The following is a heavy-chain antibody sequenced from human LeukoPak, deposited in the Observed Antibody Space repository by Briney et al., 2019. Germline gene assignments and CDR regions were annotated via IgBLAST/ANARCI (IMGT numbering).Heavy chain of an antibody. Sequence: PSETLSLTCTVSGGSISSSSYYWGWIRQPPGKGLEWIGSIYYSGSTYYNPSLKSRVTISVDTSKNQFSLKLSSVTAADTAVYYCARAPVAKQRGKPFDYWGQGTLVTASS. CDR3: ARAPVAKQRGKPFDY. CDR1: GGSISSSSYY. D-gene: IGHD5-12*01. CDR2: IYYSGST. V-gene: IGHV4-39*01. J-gene: IGHJ4*02.